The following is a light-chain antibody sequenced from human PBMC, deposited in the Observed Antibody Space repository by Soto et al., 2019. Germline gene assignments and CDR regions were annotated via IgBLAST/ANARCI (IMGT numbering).Light chain of an antibody. V-gene: IGKV3-15*01. J-gene: IGKJ1*01. CDR3: QQYNRWPGT. Sequence: VDMRQAPATLSVSPGERATLSCRASRSVSSNLAWYQQKPGQAPKLLIYGASNRTTGITARFSGSGSGTEFTLTINSLQSEDFAVYYCQQYNRWPGTFGQGTKVEIK. CDR1: RSVSSN. CDR2: GAS.